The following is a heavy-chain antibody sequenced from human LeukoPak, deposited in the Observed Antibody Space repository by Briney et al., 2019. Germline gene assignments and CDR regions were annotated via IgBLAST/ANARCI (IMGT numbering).Heavy chain of an antibody. V-gene: IGHV3-21*01. CDR1: RFTFSSYS. Sequence: GGSLRLSCAASRFTFSSYSMNWVRQAPGKGLEWVSSISSSGSYIYYADSVKGRFTISRDNAKNSLYLQMNSLRVEDTAVYYCVRDKLVGPSRLDHWGQGTLVTVSS. D-gene: IGHD1-26*01. CDR2: ISSSGSYI. J-gene: IGHJ4*02. CDR3: VRDKLVGPSRLDH.